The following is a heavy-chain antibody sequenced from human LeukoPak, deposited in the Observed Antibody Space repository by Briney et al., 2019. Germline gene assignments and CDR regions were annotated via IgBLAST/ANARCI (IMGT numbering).Heavy chain of an antibody. CDR1: GGSISSSSYY. D-gene: IGHD6-13*01. CDR2: IYYSGST. CDR3: ARDPLYSSSWYGYDY. V-gene: IGHV4-39*07. J-gene: IGHJ4*02. Sequence: SETLSLTCIVSGGSISSSSYYWGWIRQPPGKGLEWIGSIYYSGSTYYNPSLKSRVTISVDTSKTQFSLKLSSVTAADTAVYYCARDPLYSSSWYGYDYWGQGTLVTVSS.